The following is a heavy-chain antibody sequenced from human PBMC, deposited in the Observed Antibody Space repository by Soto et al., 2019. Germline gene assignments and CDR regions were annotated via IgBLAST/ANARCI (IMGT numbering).Heavy chain of an antibody. V-gene: IGHV1-58*02. CDR1: GFTITSSV. CDR3: AAEAAAAGQFDY. J-gene: IGHJ4*02. CDR2: IVVGSGNI. Sequence: QMQLVQSGPEVKKPGPSVKVSCKAPGFTITSSVMQWVRQARGQRREWLGWIVVGSGNINYAQKFQERVTITRDMCTSTVYMELGSLRSEDTAMYYCAAEAAAAGQFDYWGQGTLVTVSS. D-gene: IGHD6-13*01.